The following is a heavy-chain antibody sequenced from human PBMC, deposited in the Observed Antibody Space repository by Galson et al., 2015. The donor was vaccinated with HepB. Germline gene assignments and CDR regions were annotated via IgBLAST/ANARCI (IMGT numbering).Heavy chain of an antibody. CDR3: AKDGVAGYCGHTSCQYFFHMDV. Sequence: SVKVSCKASGYTFSDYYMHWVRQAPGQGLEWMAWINTNSGDTNYAQKFQGRVTVTRDTSINTVYMEMSGLRSDDTAGYYCAKDGVAGYCGHTSCQYFFHMDVWGKGTTVTVSS. CDR2: INTNSGDT. J-gene: IGHJ6*03. CDR1: GYTFSDYY. D-gene: IGHD2-21*01. V-gene: IGHV1-2*02.